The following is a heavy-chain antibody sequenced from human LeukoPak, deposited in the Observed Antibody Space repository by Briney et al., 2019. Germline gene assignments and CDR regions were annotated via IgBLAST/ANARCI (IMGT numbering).Heavy chain of an antibody. Sequence: PGGSLRLSCAASGFTFNNYAMNWVRQAPGRGLEWVSRITGAGGSTYYADSAKGRFTISRDNSKNTLYLQMNSLGAEDTAVYYCAKAPYSTSLTYDYWGQGTPVTVSS. CDR1: GFTFNNYA. CDR3: AKAPYSTSLTYDY. CDR2: ITGAGGST. J-gene: IGHJ4*02. V-gene: IGHV3-23*01. D-gene: IGHD6-6*01.